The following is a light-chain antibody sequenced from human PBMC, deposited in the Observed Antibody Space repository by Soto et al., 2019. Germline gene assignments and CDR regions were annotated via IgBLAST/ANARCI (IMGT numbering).Light chain of an antibody. J-gene: IGKJ2*01. V-gene: IGKV3-15*01. CDR1: QSVSSN. Sequence: EIVMTQSPATLSVSPGERATLSCRASQSVSSNLAWYQQKPGQAPRLLIYGASTRATGIPARFSGSGSGTEFTLTISSMQSEDFAVDYCQQYNNWPPYTCGQGPKLEIK. CDR2: GAS. CDR3: QQYNNWPPYT.